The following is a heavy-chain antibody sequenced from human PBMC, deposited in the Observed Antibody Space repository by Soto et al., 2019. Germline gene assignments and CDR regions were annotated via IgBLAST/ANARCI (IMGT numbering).Heavy chain of an antibody. CDR3: AREAGYYYGMDV. V-gene: IGHV4-59*01. CDR1: GGSMRSYH. CDR2: IYYSGST. D-gene: IGHD3-10*01. J-gene: IGHJ6*01. Sequence: PAELPWLTCPVSGGSMRSYHCTWFLQPPWKGLEWIVYIYYSGSTNYNPSLKSRVTISVDTSKNQFSLKLRSVTDADTAVYYCAREAGYYYGMDVWGQGITVPVYS.